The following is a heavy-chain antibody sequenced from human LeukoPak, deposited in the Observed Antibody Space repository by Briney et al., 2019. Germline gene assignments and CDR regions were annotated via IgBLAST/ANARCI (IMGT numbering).Heavy chain of an antibody. CDR1: GGSNSSYY. V-gene: IGHV4-59*01. CDR2: IYYSGST. CDR3: ARDGGATPS. Sequence: SETLSLXCTVSGGSNSSYYWSWIRRPPGKGLEWIGYIYYSGSTNYNPSLKSRVTISVDTSKNQFSLKLSSVTAADTAVYYCARDGGATPSWGQGTLVTVSS. D-gene: IGHD1-26*01. J-gene: IGHJ4*02.